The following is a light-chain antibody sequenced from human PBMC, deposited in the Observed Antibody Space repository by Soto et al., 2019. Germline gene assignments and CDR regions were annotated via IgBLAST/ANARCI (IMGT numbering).Light chain of an antibody. V-gene: IGLV2-8*01. CDR3: KSYAGSNNYV. CDR1: KNDIGVYDF. CDR2: EVV. Sequence: QSALTQPPSSSVSPGQSVTISCTGTKNDIGVYDFVSWYQHHPGKAPRLIIYEVVQRPSGVPDRFSGSKSGNTASLTVSGLQAADEADYFCKSYAGSNNYVFGSGTKV. J-gene: IGLJ1*01.